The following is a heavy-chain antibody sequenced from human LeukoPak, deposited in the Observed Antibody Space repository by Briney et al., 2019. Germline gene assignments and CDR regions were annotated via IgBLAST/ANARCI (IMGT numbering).Heavy chain of an antibody. CDR2: INHSGSS. Sequence: SETLSLTCAVYGGSFSAYYWTWIRHPPGKGLEWMGGINHSGSSNYNSSLRSRVTISVDTSYKQFSLRLSSVTAADTAVYYCAPRGDIEHSYVFGKWFDPWGQGTRVTVSS. CDR3: APRGDIEHSYVFGKWFDP. J-gene: IGHJ5*02. V-gene: IGHV4-34*01. CDR1: GGSFSAYY. D-gene: IGHD5-18*01.